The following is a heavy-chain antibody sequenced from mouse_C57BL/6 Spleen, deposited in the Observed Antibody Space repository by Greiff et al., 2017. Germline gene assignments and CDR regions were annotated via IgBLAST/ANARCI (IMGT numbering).Heavy chain of an antibody. CDR1: GYSITSGYY. Sequence: EVKVEESGPGLVKPSQSLSLTCSVTGYSITSGYYWNWIRQFPGNKLEWMGYISYDGSNNYNPSLKNRISITRDTSKNQFFLKLNSVTTEDTATYYCARWLLREGAMDYWGQGTSVTVSS. CDR3: ARWLLREGAMDY. J-gene: IGHJ4*01. D-gene: IGHD2-3*01. CDR2: ISYDGSN. V-gene: IGHV3-6*01.